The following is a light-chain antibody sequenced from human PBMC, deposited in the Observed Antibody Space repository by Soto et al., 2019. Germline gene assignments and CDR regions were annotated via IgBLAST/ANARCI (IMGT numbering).Light chain of an antibody. Sequence: EIVLKQSQGTRYLSTGEAATLSCRASQTVNSDYLAWFQQRPGQAPRLLIYDASNRATGIPARFSGIGSGTDFTLTISSLETADFAVYYSQQRSNWPPITFCQGTRLEIK. CDR1: QTVNSDY. CDR2: DAS. CDR3: QQRSNWPPIT. V-gene: IGKV3-11*01. J-gene: IGKJ5*01.